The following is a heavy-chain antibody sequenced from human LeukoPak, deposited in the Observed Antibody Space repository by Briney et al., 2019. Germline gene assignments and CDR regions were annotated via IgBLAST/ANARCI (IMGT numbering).Heavy chain of an antibody. J-gene: IGHJ4*02. CDR2: IIPIFGTA. CDR3: ARGNYYDSSGYPRRFDY. D-gene: IGHD3-22*01. Sequence: SVKVSCKASGYTFTSYGISWVRQAPGQGLEWMGGIIPIFGTANYAQKFQGRVTITAGESTSTAYMELSSLRSEDTAVYYCARGNYYDSSGYPRRFDYWGQGTLVTVSS. V-gene: IGHV1-69*13. CDR1: GYTFTSYG.